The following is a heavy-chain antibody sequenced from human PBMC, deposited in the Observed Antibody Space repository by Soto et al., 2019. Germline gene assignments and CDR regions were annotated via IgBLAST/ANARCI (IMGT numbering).Heavy chain of an antibody. Sequence: QVKLVQSGAEVKKPGASVKVSCKASGYTFTSYDINWVRQATGQGLEWMGWMNPNSGNTGYAQKFQGRVTMTRNTSISTAYMELSSLRSEDTAVYYCARGPVYYDFWSGYPFDYWGQGTLVTVSS. CDR1: GYTFTSYD. CDR2: MNPNSGNT. CDR3: ARGPVYYDFWSGYPFDY. J-gene: IGHJ4*02. D-gene: IGHD3-3*01. V-gene: IGHV1-8*01.